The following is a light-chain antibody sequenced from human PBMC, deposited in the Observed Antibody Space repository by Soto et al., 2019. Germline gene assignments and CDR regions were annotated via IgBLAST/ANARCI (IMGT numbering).Light chain of an antibody. V-gene: IGKV3-20*01. CDR2: GAS. J-gene: IGKJ3*01. Sequence: IVLTQSPGNLSLSPGERATLSCRASQSVSSNYLAWYQQKPGQAPRLLIYGASSRATGIPDRFSGSGSGTDFTLTISRLEPEDFAVYYCQQYGRSPGLFTFGPGTKVDIK. CDR1: QSVSSNY. CDR3: QQYGRSPGLFT.